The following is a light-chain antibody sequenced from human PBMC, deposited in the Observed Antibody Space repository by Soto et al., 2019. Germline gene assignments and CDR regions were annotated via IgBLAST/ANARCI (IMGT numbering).Light chain of an antibody. CDR2: TDN. CDR3: AAWDDSLNGPV. Sequence: QSVLTQPPSASGTPGQRVSISCSGSRSNIGRNTANWYQQLPGTAPKLLIHTDNQRPSGVSDRFSGSKSGTSASLAISELQSEDEADYYCAAWDDSLNGPVFGGGTQLTV. V-gene: IGLV1-44*01. CDR1: RSNIGRNT. J-gene: IGLJ3*02.